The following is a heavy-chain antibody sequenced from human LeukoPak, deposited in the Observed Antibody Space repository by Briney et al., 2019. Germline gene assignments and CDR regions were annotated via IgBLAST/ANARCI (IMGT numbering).Heavy chain of an antibody. CDR1: GFTFYDYA. Sequence: PGGSLRLSCAASGFTFYDYAMHWVRQAPGKGLEWGSGISWNSGSIGYADSVNGRFTISRDDAKNSLYLQMNSLRAEDTALYYCAKDIGDDGVAGTAFDYWGQGTLVTVSS. CDR2: ISWNSGSI. V-gene: IGHV3-9*01. D-gene: IGHD6-19*01. CDR3: AKDIGDDGVAGTAFDY. J-gene: IGHJ4*02.